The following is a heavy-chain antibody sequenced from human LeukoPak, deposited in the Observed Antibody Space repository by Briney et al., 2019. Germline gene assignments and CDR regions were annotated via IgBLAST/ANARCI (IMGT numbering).Heavy chain of an antibody. CDR2: ISYDGSNK. CDR1: GFTFNNYG. D-gene: IGHD3-22*01. V-gene: IGHV3-30*18. CDR3: AKGYYYDSDGYYQHFDY. J-gene: IGHJ4*02. Sequence: PGRSLRLSCAASGFTFNNYGIHWARQAPGKGLEWVALISYDGSNKYYADSVKGRFTISRDNSKNTLYLQMNSLRAEDTAVYYCAKGYYYDSDGYYQHFDYWGQGTLVTVSS.